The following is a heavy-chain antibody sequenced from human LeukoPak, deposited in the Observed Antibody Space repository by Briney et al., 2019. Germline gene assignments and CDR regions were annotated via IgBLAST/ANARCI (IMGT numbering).Heavy chain of an antibody. CDR1: GGSISSGGYS. CDR2: IYHSGST. Sequence: SQTLSLTCAVSGGSISSGGYSWSWIRQPPGKGLEWIGYIYHSGSTYYNPSLKSRVTISVDRSRNQFSLKLSSVTAADTAVYYCAREVYYGDWYFDLWGRGTLVTVSS. D-gene: IGHD3-3*01. CDR3: AREVYYGDWYFDL. J-gene: IGHJ2*01. V-gene: IGHV4-30-2*01.